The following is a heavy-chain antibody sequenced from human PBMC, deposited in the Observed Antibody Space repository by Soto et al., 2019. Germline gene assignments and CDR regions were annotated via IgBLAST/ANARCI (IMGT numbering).Heavy chain of an antibody. J-gene: IGHJ6*02. V-gene: IGHV3-30*18. CDR3: AKSYYYDSSGSIMDV. D-gene: IGHD3-22*01. Sequence: GGSLRLSCAASGFTFSSYGMHWVRQAPGKGLEWVAVISYDGSNKYYADSVKGRFTISRDNSKNTLYLQMNSLRAEDTAVYYCAKSYYYDSSGSIMDVWGQGITVTAP. CDR1: GFTFSSYG. CDR2: ISYDGSNK.